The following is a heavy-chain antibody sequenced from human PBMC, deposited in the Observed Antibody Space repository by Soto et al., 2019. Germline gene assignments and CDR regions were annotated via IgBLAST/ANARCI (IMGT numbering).Heavy chain of an antibody. CDR2: INHRGST. V-gene: IGHV4-34*01. J-gene: IGHJ5*02. D-gene: IGHD2-2*01. CDR1: GGSFSGYY. Sequence: TLSLTCVVYGGSFSGYYWSWIRQSPGKGLEWIGGINHRGSTNYNPSLESRVTISVDTSKNQFSLKLPSVTAADTAMYYCARDGFCTSTTCRVGNWFDPWGQGTLVTVSS. CDR3: ARDGFCTSTTCRVGNWFDP.